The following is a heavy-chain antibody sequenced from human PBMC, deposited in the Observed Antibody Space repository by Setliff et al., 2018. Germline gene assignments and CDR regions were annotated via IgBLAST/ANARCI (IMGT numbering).Heavy chain of an antibody. D-gene: IGHD2-21*01. V-gene: IGHV3-23*01. CDR2: IIGSGIST. CDR3: ARAGGGHIVVATFDFDT. CDR1: GFSFSSYA. Sequence: GGSLRLSCAASGFSFSSYAMSWVRQAPGQGLEWASSIIGSGISTYYADSVQGRFTISRDNAQNALYLEMNRLKAEDTAVYYCARAGGGHIVVATFDFDTWGQGTLVTVSS. J-gene: IGHJ3*02.